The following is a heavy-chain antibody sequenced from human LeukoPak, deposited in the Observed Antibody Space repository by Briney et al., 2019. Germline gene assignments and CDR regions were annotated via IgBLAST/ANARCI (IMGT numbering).Heavy chain of an antibody. CDR3: AKGSSWLFDY. V-gene: IGHV3-23*01. CDR2: ITGTGGT. D-gene: IGHD6-13*01. Sequence: GGSLGLSCAVSGFTLTNHGVSWVRQAPGKGLEWVSIITGTGGTYYADSVKGRFTISRDNSKNTLYLQMNSLRAEDTAVYYCAKGSSWLFDYWGQGTLVTVSS. CDR1: GFTLTNHG. J-gene: IGHJ4*02.